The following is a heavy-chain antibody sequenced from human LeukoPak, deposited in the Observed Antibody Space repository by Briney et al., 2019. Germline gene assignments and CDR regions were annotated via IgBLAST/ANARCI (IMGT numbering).Heavy chain of an antibody. V-gene: IGHV3-66*01. CDR1: GFTFSSYA. J-gene: IGHJ3*02. CDR3: AREKDYYDSSRTRNAFDI. CDR2: IYSSGNT. Sequence: GGSLRLSCAASGFTFSSYAMSWVRQAPGKGLEWVSVIYSSGNTDYADSVKGRFTISRDNSKNTVYLQMNSLRAEDTAVYYCAREKDYYDSSRTRNAFDIWGQGTMVTVSS. D-gene: IGHD3-22*01.